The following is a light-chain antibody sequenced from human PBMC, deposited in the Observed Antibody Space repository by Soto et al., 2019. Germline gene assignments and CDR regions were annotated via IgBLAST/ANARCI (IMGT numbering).Light chain of an antibody. Sequence: QISRGPAALSASVLARVAITCLASQDSISYLSWYQQKPGRAPRRLIYAASSLHCGVPARFSGSGSGTDFAQKISSVEAEDVGTYYCMQGTSSPVTFGQGTRLEIK. CDR3: MQGTSSPVT. J-gene: IGKJ5*01. CDR1: QDSISY. CDR2: AAS. V-gene: IGKV1-39*01.